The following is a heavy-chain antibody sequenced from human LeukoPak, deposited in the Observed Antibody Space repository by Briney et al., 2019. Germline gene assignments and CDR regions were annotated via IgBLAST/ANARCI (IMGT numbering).Heavy chain of an antibody. CDR2: INSDSTST. D-gene: IGHD4-11*01. CDR1: GFTTSSFW. Sequence: GGSPRLSCAASGFTTSSFWMHWVRQAPGKGLVWVARINSDSTSTSYVDSVKGRFTISRDNAKNTVYLQMSSLRADDTAIYYCARGAYSFDYWGQGILVTVSS. J-gene: IGHJ4*02. CDR3: ARGAYSFDY. V-gene: IGHV3-74*01.